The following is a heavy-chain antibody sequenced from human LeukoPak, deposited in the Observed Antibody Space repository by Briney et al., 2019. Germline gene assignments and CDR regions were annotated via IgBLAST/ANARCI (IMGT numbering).Heavy chain of an antibody. D-gene: IGHD5-24*01. Sequence: PGGSLRLSCAASGFTFSSYWMHWVRQAPGKGLVWVSRINTDGSSTSYADSVKGRFTISRDNAKNTLYLQMNSLRAEDTAVYYCARGRRDGYKKQGIDYWGQGTLVTVSS. CDR2: INTDGSST. CDR1: GFTFSSYW. J-gene: IGHJ4*02. CDR3: ARGRRDGYKKQGIDY. V-gene: IGHV3-74*01.